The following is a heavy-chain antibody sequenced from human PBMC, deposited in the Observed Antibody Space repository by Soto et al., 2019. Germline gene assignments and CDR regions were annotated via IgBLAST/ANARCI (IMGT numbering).Heavy chain of an antibody. CDR2: IYYSGST. Sequence: QVQLQESGPGLVKPSETLSLTCTVSGGSISSYYWSWIRQPPGKGLEWIGYIYYSGSTNYNPSLKSGVTISVDTSKNQFSLKLSSVTAADTAVYYCARVPYYDFWSGYYTGGNWFDPWGQGTLVTVSS. V-gene: IGHV4-59*01. CDR1: GGSISSYY. CDR3: ARVPYYDFWSGYYTGGNWFDP. D-gene: IGHD3-3*01. J-gene: IGHJ5*02.